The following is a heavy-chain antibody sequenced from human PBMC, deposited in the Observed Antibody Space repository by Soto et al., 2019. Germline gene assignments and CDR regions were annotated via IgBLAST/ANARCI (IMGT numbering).Heavy chain of an antibody. V-gene: IGHV3-7*03. J-gene: IGHJ3*02. CDR1: GFTFSSYW. CDR2: IKQDGSEK. D-gene: IGHD1-26*01. Sequence: EVQLVESGGGLVQPGGSLRLSCAASGFTFSSYWMSWVRQAPGKGLEWVANIKQDGSEKYYVDSVKGRFTISRDNAKNTQYLQINSLRAADTAVYYCARILPRYSGSYYASSLDIWGQGTMVTVPS. CDR3: ARILPRYSGSYYASSLDI.